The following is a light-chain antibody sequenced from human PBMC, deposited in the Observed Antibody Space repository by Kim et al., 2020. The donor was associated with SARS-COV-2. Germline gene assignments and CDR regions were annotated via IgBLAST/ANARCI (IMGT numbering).Light chain of an antibody. V-gene: IGKV3-11*01. Sequence: LSPGERATRSGRTSQSVSSYLAWYQHKPGQAPRLVIYDAYNRATGIPARFSGSGSGTDFTLTISSLEPEDFAVYYCQQRTDWPLTFGGGTKVDIK. CDR1: QSVSSY. CDR2: DAY. CDR3: QQRTDWPLT. J-gene: IGKJ4*01.